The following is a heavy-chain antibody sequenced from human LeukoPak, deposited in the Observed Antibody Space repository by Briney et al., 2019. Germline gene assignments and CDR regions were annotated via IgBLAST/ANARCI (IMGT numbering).Heavy chain of an antibody. CDR3: ARVDVVVTAIGLYFDY. J-gene: IGHJ4*02. Sequence: ASVKVSCKASGCTFTGYYMHWVRQAPGQGLEWMGWINPNSGGTNYAQKFQGRATMTRDTSISTAHMELSRLRSDDTAVYYCARVDVVVTAIGLYFDYWGQGTLVTVSS. CDR1: GCTFTGYY. D-gene: IGHD2-21*02. CDR2: INPNSGGT. V-gene: IGHV1-2*02.